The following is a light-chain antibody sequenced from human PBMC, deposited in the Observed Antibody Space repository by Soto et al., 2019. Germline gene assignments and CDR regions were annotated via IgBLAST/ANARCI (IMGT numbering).Light chain of an antibody. Sequence: EIGLTQSAGTLSWSPGERTTLSWWASQSVSSTYLAWYQQKPGQAPRLLIYGASSRATGIPDRFSGSGSGTDFTLTINRLEPEDFAVYYCQQYGRSLPITFGQGTRLEIK. J-gene: IGKJ5*01. CDR2: GAS. CDR1: QSVSSTY. V-gene: IGKV3-20*01. CDR3: QQYGRSLPIT.